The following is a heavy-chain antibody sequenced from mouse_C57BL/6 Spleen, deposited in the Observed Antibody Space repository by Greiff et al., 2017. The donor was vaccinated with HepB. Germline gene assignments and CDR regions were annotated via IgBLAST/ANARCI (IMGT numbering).Heavy chain of an antibody. CDR3: ARNYYDHGGFAY. V-gene: IGHV1-82*01. CDR1: GYAFSSSW. Sequence: VQLVESGPELVKPGASVKISCKASGYAFSSSWMNWVKQRPGKGLEWIGRIYPGDGDTNYNGKFKGKATLTADKSSSTAYMQLSSLTSEDSAVYFCARNYYDHGGFAYWGQGTLVTVSA. D-gene: IGHD2-4*01. J-gene: IGHJ3*01. CDR2: IYPGDGDT.